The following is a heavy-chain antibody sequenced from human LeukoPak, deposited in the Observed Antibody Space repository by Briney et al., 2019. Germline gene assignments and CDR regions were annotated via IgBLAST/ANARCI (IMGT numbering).Heavy chain of an antibody. D-gene: IGHD5-18*01. Sequence: GASVKVSCKASGYTFTSYGISWVRQAPGQGLEWMGGIIPIFGTANYTQKFQGRVTITADESTSTAYMELSSLRSEDTAVYYCARGYSYGYEGYYYYMDVWGKGTTVTISS. CDR2: IIPIFGTA. CDR1: GYTFTSYG. CDR3: ARGYSYGYEGYYYYMDV. V-gene: IGHV1-69*13. J-gene: IGHJ6*03.